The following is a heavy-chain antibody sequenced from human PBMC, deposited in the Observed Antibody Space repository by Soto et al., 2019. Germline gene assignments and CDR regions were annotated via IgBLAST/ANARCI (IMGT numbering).Heavy chain of an antibody. Sequence: GPVKVSCKASGGTFSSYAISWVRQAPGQGLEWMGWINPNSGGTNYAQKFQGRVTMTRDTSISTAYMELSRLRSDDTAVYYCARSGYCSSTTCLNWFDPWGQGTLVTVSS. J-gene: IGHJ5*02. CDR3: ARSGYCSSTTCLNWFDP. CDR1: GGTFSSYA. D-gene: IGHD2-2*01. V-gene: IGHV1-2*02. CDR2: INPNSGGT.